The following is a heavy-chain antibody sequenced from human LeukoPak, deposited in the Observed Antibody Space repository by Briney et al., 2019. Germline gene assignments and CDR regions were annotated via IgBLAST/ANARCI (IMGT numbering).Heavy chain of an antibody. J-gene: IGHJ6*02. Sequence: GASVKVSCKASGYTFTSYGISWVRQAPGQGLEWMGWISAYNGNTNYAQKLQGRVTMTTDTSTSTAYMELRSLGSDDTAVYYCATYCSSTSCYSPYYYYGMCVWGQGTTVTVSS. V-gene: IGHV1-18*01. CDR3: ATYCSSTSCYSPYYYYGMCV. D-gene: IGHD2-2*01. CDR2: ISAYNGNT. CDR1: GYTFTSYG.